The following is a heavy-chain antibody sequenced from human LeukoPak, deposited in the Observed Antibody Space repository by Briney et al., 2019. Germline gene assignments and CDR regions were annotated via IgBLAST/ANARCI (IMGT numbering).Heavy chain of an antibody. CDR2: MNPSSGNT. Sequence: GASVKVSCKASGYTFTSYDINWVRQATGQGLEWMGWMNPSSGNTGYAQKFQGRVTMTRNTSISTAYMELSSLRSEDTAVYYCARDIDPLAGYGDYGGPRDAFDIWGQGTMVTVSS. D-gene: IGHD4-17*01. CDR3: ARDIDPLAGYGDYGGPRDAFDI. J-gene: IGHJ3*02. CDR1: GYTFTSYD. V-gene: IGHV1-8*01.